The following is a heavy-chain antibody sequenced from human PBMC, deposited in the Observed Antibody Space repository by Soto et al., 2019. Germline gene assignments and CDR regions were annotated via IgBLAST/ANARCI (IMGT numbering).Heavy chain of an antibody. CDR3: ARHVLQYTWMYP. D-gene: IGHD1-1*01. CDR2: INHSGTT. Sequence: QVQLQQWGAGLLKPSETLSLTCGISGGSFSGFYWSWIRQSPGKGLEWIGEINHSGTTHYNPSLERRFNIWIDTSKAQFPLNVNSVTAADTAIYYCARHVLQYTWMYPWGEGTLVSVSS. CDR1: GGSFSGFY. V-gene: IGHV4-34*01. J-gene: IGHJ5*02.